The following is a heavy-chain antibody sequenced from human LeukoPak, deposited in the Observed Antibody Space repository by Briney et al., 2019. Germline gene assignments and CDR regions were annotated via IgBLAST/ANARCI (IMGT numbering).Heavy chain of an antibody. Sequence: PGGSLRLSCAASGFTFSNAWMSWVRQTPGKGLEWVGRIKSKNDDGTTDYAAPVKGRFTISRDDSKNTLYLQMNSLKTEDTAVYYCTSLVWVDFSSTSSNPPDDWGQGTLVTVSS. CDR2: IKSKNDDGTT. CDR1: GFTFSNAW. CDR3: TSLVWVDFSSTSSNPPDD. J-gene: IGHJ4*02. D-gene: IGHD2-2*01. V-gene: IGHV3-15*01.